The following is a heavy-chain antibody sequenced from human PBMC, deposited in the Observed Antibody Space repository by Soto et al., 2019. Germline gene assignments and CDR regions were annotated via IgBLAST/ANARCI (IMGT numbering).Heavy chain of an antibody. CDR2: IWYDGSNK. CDR1: GFTFSSYG. Sequence: QVQLVESGGGVVQPGRSLRLSCAASGFTFSSYGMHWVRQAPGKGLEWVAVIWYDGSNKYYADSVKGRFTISRDNSKNTLHLQMNRLRAEDTAVYYCARDGGGIAAAGWGDYWGQGTLVTVSS. J-gene: IGHJ4*02. CDR3: ARDGGGIAAAGWGDY. V-gene: IGHV3-33*01. D-gene: IGHD6-25*01.